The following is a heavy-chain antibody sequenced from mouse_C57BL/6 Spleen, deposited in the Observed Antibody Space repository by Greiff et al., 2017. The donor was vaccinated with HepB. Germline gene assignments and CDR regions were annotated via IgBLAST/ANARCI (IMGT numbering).Heavy chain of an antibody. D-gene: IGHD2-4*01. V-gene: IGHV1-64*01. CDR3: AKIYYDYVFAY. Sequence: QVQLKQPGAELVKPGASVKLSCKASGYTFTSYWMHWVKQRPGQGLEWIGMIHPNSGSTNYNEKFKSKATLTVDKSSSTAYMQLSSLTSEDSAVYYCAKIYYDYVFAYWGQGTLVTVSA. CDR2: IHPNSGST. J-gene: IGHJ3*01. CDR1: GYTFTSYW.